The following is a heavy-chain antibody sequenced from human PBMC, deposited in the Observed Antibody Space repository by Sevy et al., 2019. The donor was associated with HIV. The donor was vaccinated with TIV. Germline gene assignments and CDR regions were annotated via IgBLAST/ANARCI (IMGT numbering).Heavy chain of an antibody. CDR1: GFTFSSYW. V-gene: IGHV3-7*01. CDR2: IKQDGSEK. J-gene: IGHJ4*02. D-gene: IGHD3-3*01. CDR3: ARGLNYDFWSGYRYYFDY. Sequence: GGYLRLSCAASGFTFSSYWMSWVRQAPGKGLEWVANIKQDGSEKYYVDSVKGRLTISRDNAKNSLYLQMNSLRAEDSAVYYCARGLNYDFWSGYRYYFDYWGQGTLVTVSS.